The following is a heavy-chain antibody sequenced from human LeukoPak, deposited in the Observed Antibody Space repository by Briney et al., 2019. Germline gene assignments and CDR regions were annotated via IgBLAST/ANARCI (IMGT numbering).Heavy chain of an antibody. CDR3: ATARFGELLFEADAFDI. J-gene: IGHJ3*02. CDR2: FDPEDGEP. D-gene: IGHD3-10*01. CDR1: GYTLTELS. V-gene: IGHV1-24*01. Sequence: ASVKVSCKVSGYTLTELSMHWVRQAPGKGLEWMGGFDPEDGEPIYAQKFQGRVTMTEDTSTDTAYMELSSLRSEDTAVYYCATARFGELLFEADAFDIWGQGTMVTVSS.